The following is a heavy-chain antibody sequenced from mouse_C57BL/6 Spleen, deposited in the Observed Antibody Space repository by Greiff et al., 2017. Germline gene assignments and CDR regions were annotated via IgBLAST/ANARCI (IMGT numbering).Heavy chain of an antibody. CDR2: IDPSDSYT. Sequence: QVQLQQPGAELVMPGASVKLSCKASGYTFTSYWMHWVKQRPGQGLEWIGEIDPSDSYTNYTQKFKGKSTLTVDKSSSTAYMQLSSLTSEDSAVYYCARRDVGYFDYWGQGTTLTVSS. J-gene: IGHJ2*01. D-gene: IGHD3-3*01. V-gene: IGHV1-69*01. CDR3: ARRDVGYFDY. CDR1: GYTFTSYW.